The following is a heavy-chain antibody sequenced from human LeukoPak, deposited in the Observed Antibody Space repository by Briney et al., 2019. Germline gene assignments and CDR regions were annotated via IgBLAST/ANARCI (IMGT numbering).Heavy chain of an antibody. J-gene: IGHJ4*02. CDR3: ARDLGYYDSSAQGCFDY. D-gene: IGHD3-22*01. Sequence: PGRSLRLSCAASGFTFSSYGMHWVRQAPGKGLEWVALIWCDGSNKYYADSMKGRFTISRDNSKNTLYLQMNSLRAEDTAVYFCARDLGYYDSSAQGCFDYWGQGTRVTVSS. CDR2: IWCDGSNK. CDR1: GFTFSSYG. V-gene: IGHV3-33*01.